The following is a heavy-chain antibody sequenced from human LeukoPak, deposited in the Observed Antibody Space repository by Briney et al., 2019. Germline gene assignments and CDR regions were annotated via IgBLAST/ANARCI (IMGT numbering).Heavy chain of an antibody. CDR1: GYTFTSYY. D-gene: IGHD3-22*01. CDR2: IHPSGGST. V-gene: IGHV1-46*01. CDR3: ARSLNYYDRSSFSLGY. Sequence: ASVKVSCKASGYTFTSYYMHWVRQAPGQGLEWMGIIHPSGGSTSYAQKFQGRVTMTRDTSTSTVYMELSSLRSEDTAVYYCARSLNYYDRSSFSLGYWGQGTLVTVSS. J-gene: IGHJ4*02.